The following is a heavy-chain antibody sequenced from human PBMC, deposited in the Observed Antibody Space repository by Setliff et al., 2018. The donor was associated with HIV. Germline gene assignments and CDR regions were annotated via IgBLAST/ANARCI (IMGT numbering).Heavy chain of an antibody. CDR1: GGSINTGGYY. Sequence: KTSETLSLTCNVSGGSINTGGYYWSWIRQHPGKGLEWIGYIYYSGSTYYNPSLKSRATISVDTSKTQFSLNLTSVTAADTAIYYCARVIQSSSFPFDSWGQGTLVTVSS. D-gene: IGHD3-22*01. J-gene: IGHJ4*02. CDR3: ARVIQSSSFPFDS. V-gene: IGHV4-31*03. CDR2: IYYSGST.